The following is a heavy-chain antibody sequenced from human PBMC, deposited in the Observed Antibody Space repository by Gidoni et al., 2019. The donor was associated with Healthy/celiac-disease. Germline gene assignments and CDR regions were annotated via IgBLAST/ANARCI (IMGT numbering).Heavy chain of an antibody. D-gene: IGHD2-15*01. V-gene: IGHV4-38-2*01. Sequence: QVQLQESGPGLVKPSETLSLTCAVSGYSISSGYYWGWIRQPPGKGLEWIGSIYHSGSTYYNPSLKSRVTISVDTSKNQFSLKLSSVTAADTAVYYCARVADWEYYFDYWGQGTLVTVSS. CDR1: GYSISSGYY. J-gene: IGHJ4*02. CDR2: IYHSGST. CDR3: ARVADWEYYFDY.